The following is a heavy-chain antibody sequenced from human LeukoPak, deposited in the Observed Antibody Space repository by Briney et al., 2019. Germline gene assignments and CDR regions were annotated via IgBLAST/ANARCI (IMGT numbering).Heavy chain of an antibody. CDR1: GFTFSSSG. Sequence: GGSLRLSCAASGFTFSSSGMHWVRQAPGKGLEWVAFIRYDGSNKYYADSVKDQFTISRDNSNNTLYLQMNSLRAEDTAVYYCAKDRMVAAKTLDYWGQGTLVTVST. V-gene: IGHV3-30*02. CDR3: AKDRMVAAKTLDY. CDR2: IRYDGSNK. J-gene: IGHJ4*02. D-gene: IGHD2-15*01.